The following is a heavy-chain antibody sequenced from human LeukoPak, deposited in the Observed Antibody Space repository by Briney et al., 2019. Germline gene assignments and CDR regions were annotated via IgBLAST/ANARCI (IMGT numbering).Heavy chain of an antibody. Sequence: PGGSLRLFCAASGFTFSSYAMHWVRQAPGKGPEWVAVISYDGSNKYYADSVKGRFTISRDNSKNTLYLQMNSLRAEDTAVYYCARDLGRYCSSTSCPPAAFDIWGQGTMVTVSS. V-gene: IGHV3-30-3*01. J-gene: IGHJ3*02. CDR2: ISYDGSNK. CDR1: GFTFSSYA. CDR3: ARDLGRYCSSTSCPPAAFDI. D-gene: IGHD2-2*01.